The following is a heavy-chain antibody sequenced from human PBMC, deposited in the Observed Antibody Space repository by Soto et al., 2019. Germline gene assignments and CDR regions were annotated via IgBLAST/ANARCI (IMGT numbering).Heavy chain of an antibody. V-gene: IGHV2-5*01. CDR3: AHRGGATVGLYYFDY. Sequence: SGPTLVNPTQALTLTCTFSGFSLSTTGVGVSWIRQPPGKALEWLALIYWHDDERYSPSLRSRLTITKDTSKNQVVLTMTNMDPVDTATYYCAHRGGATVGLYYFDYWGQGALVTVSS. CDR2: IYWHDDE. D-gene: IGHD3-16*01. J-gene: IGHJ4*02. CDR1: GFSLSTTGVG.